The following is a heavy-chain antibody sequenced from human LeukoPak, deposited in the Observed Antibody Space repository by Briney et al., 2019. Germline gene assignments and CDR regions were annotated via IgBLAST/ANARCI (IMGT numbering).Heavy chain of an antibody. V-gene: IGHV3-21*01. CDR2: ICSSSSYI. D-gene: IGHD3-16*01. J-gene: IGHJ5*02. CDR3: ARDLGPYWFDP. CDR1: GFTFSSYS. Sequence: GGSLRHSCAASGFTFSSYSMNWVRQAPGKGLEWVSSICSSSSYIYYADSVKGRFTISRDNAKNSLYLQMNSLRAEDTAVYYCARDLGPYWFDPWGQGTLVTVSS.